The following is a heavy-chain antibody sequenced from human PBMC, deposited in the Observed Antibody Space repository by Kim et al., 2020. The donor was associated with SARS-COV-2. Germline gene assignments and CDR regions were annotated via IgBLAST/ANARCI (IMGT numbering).Heavy chain of an antibody. J-gene: IGHJ4*02. V-gene: IGHV3-33*06. D-gene: IGHD5-12*01. Sequence: GGSLRLSCAASGFTFSSYGMHWVRQAPGKGLEWVAVICYDGSNKYYADSVKGRFTISRDNSKNTLYLQMNSLRAEDTAVYYCAKDRYSGYDFGAPVFDYWGQGTLVTVSS. CDR1: GFTFSSYG. CDR3: AKDRYSGYDFGAPVFDY. CDR2: ICYDGSNK.